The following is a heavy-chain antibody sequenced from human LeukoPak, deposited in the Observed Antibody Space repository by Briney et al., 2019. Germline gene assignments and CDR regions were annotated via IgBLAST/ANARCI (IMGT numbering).Heavy chain of an antibody. CDR2: IYHSGST. J-gene: IGHJ4*02. D-gene: IGHD5-24*01. CDR3: AREGPISFSDY. CDR1: GYSISSGYY. V-gene: IGHV4-38-2*02. Sequence: SETLSLTCTVSGYSISSGYYWGCIRQPPGKGLEGIGSIYHSGSTHYNPSLKIRVTISVDTSKNQFSLKLSSVTAADTVVYYCAREGPISFSDYWGEGTLVTVSS.